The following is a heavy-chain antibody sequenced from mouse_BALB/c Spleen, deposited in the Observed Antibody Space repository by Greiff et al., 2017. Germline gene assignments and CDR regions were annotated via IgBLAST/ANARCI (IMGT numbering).Heavy chain of an antibody. CDR3: ARGEGLRQFAY. J-gene: IGHJ3*01. V-gene: IGHV1-80*01. CDR1: GYAFSSYW. D-gene: IGHD2-4*01. Sequence: VQLQQSGAELVRPGSSVKISCKASGYAFSSYWMNWVKQRPGQGLEWIGQIYPGDGDTNYNGKFKGKATLTADKSSSTAYMQLSSLTSEDSAVYFCARGEGLRQFAYWGQGTLVTGSA. CDR2: IYPGDGDT.